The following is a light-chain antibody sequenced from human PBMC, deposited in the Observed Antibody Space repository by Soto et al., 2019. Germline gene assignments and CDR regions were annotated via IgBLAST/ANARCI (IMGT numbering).Light chain of an antibody. Sequence: DIQMTQSPSTLSASVGDRVTITCRASQSISSWLAWNQQKPGKAPKLLIYKASSLESGVPSRFSGSGSGTEFTLTISSLQPDDFATYYCQQYNSYSAFGQGTKVEIK. V-gene: IGKV1-5*03. CDR3: QQYNSYSA. CDR2: KAS. J-gene: IGKJ1*01. CDR1: QSISSW.